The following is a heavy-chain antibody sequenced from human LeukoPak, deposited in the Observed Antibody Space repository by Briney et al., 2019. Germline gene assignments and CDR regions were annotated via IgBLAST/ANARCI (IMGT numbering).Heavy chain of an antibody. V-gene: IGHV1-46*01. CDR2: INPSGGST. Sequence: ASVTVSCTASGYTFTSYYMHWVRQAPGQGLEWMGIINPSGGSTSYAQKFQGRVTMTRDTSTSTVYMELSSLRSEDTAVYYCAREDRAIFGVFDYWGQGTLVTVSS. J-gene: IGHJ4*02. CDR3: AREDRAIFGVFDY. CDR1: GYTFTSYY. D-gene: IGHD3-3*01.